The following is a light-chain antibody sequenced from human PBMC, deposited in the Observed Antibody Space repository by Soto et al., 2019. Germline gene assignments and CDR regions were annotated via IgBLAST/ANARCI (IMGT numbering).Light chain of an antibody. Sequence: EIVLTQSPGTLSLSPGERATLSCRASQSVISSYLAWYQQRPGQAPRLLVYGASSRATGIPDRFSGSGSGTDFTLTISRLETEDFAVYYCQQYVSSLYTFGQGTKLEIK. CDR2: GAS. CDR3: QQYVSSLYT. J-gene: IGKJ2*01. V-gene: IGKV3-20*01. CDR1: QSVISSY.